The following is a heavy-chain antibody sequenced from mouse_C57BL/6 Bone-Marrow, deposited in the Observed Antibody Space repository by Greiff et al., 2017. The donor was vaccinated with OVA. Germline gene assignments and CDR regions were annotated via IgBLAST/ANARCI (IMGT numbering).Heavy chain of an antibody. J-gene: IGHJ3*01. CDR2: IDPSDSYT. Sequence: VQLQQPGAELVRPGTSVKLSCKASGYTFTSYWMHWVKQRPGQGLEWLGVIDPSDSYTNYNQKFKGKATLTVDTSSSTAYMQLSSLTSEDSAVYYCAREGRGNPAWFAYWGQGTLVTVSA. D-gene: IGHD2-1*01. V-gene: IGHV1-59*01. CDR3: AREGRGNPAWFAY. CDR1: GYTFTSYW.